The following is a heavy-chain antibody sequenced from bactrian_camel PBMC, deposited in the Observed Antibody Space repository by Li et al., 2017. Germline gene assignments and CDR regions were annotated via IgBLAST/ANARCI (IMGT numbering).Heavy chain of an antibody. CDR1: GYTSDHYC. CDR3: AVDCDIIGGLLYGFGD. V-gene: IGHV3S63*01. CDR2: IDSRGIT. D-gene: IGHD5*01. Sequence: VQLVESGGGSVQAGGSLTLSCKATGYTSDHYCMAWFRQISGKEREGLATIDSRGITAYADSVKGRFTISKDNAKNTLYLQMNSLKPEDTARYYCAVDCDIIGGLLYGFGDSGQGTQVTVS. J-gene: IGHJ6*01.